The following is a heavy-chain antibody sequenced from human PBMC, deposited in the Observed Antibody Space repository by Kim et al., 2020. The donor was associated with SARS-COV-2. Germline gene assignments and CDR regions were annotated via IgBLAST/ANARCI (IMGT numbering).Heavy chain of an antibody. CDR3: AKHRGGYYDKGNFGGLADY. CDR1: GFTFSSYA. D-gene: IGHD3-22*01. V-gene: IGHV3-23*01. CDR2: ISGSGGST. Sequence: GGSLRLSCAASGFTFSSYAMSWVRQAPGKGLEWVSAISGSGGSTYYADSVKGRFTISRDNSKNTLYLQMNSLRAEDTAVYYCAKHRGGYYDKGNFGGLADYWGQGTLVTVSS. J-gene: IGHJ4*02.